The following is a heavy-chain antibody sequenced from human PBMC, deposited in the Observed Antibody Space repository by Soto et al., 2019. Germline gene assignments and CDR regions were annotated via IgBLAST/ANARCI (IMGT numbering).Heavy chain of an antibody. D-gene: IGHD3-16*01. CDR2: IYHSGST. CDR1: GGSISSSNW. CDR3: ARGGHSLGVNVAFDI. V-gene: IGHV4-4*02. Sequence: QVQLQESGPGLVKPSGTLSLTCAVSGGSISSSNWWSWVRQPPGKGLEWIGEIYHSGSTNYNPSLKSRVTISVDKSKHQFYLKLSSVTDADTAVYYCARGGHSLGVNVAFDIWGQGTMVTVSS. J-gene: IGHJ3*02.